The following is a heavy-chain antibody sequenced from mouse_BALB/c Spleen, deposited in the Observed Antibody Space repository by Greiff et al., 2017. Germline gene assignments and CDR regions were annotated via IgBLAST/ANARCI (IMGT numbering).Heavy chain of an antibody. CDR3: ARDRGYGLDY. CDR2: IRNKANGYTT. D-gene: IGHD1-2*01. V-gene: IGHV7-3*02. CDR1: GFTFTDYY. J-gene: IGHJ2*01. Sequence: VQLVESGGGLVQPGGSLRLSCATSGFTFTDYYMSWVRQPPGKALEWLGFIRNKANGYTTEYSASVKGRFTISRDNSQSILYLQMNTLRAEDSATYYCARDRGYGLDYWGQGTTLTVSS.